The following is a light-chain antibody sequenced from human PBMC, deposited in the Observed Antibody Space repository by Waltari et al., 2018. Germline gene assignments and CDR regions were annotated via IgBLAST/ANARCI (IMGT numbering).Light chain of an antibody. CDR1: QSISSY. J-gene: IGKJ2*01. Sequence: VQPAQSPSAFSSAVRGRVTITCRASQSISSYLNWYQQKPGKSPNLLIYAASSLHSGAPSRFSGSGSGTDFTLTISSLQPEDFATYDCQQSYSTPYTFGQGTKLEIK. CDR3: QQSYSTPYT. V-gene: IGKV1-39*01. CDR2: AAS.